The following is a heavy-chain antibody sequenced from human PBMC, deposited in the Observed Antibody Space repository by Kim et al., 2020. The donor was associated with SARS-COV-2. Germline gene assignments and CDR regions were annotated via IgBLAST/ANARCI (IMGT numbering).Heavy chain of an antibody. CDR3: ARDGTTRNGGYYFDY. J-gene: IGHJ4*02. D-gene: IGHD1-1*01. Sequence: KVQGRVTITRDTSASTAYMELSSLRSEDTAVYYCARDGTTRNGGYYFDYWGQRALVTVSS. V-gene: IGHV1-3*01.